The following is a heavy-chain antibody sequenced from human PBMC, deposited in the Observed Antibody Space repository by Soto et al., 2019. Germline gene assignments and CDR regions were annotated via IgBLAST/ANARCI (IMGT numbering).Heavy chain of an antibody. CDR1: GGSFSGYY. CDR3: ARGQGYCSGGSCFHFDY. D-gene: IGHD2-15*01. CDR2: INHSGST. V-gene: IGHV4-34*01. Sequence: QVQLQQWGAGLLKPSETLSLTCAVYGGSFSGYYWSWIRQPPGKGLEWIGEINHSGSTNYNPSLKSRVPISVDTSKNQFSLKLSSVTAAGTAVYYCARGQGYCSGGSCFHFDYWGQGTLVTVSS. J-gene: IGHJ4*02.